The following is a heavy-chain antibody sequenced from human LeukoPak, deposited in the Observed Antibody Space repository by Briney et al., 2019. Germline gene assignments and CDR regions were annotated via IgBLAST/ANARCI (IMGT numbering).Heavy chain of an antibody. CDR2: ISWNSGSI. J-gene: IGHJ4*02. CDR1: GFTFDDYA. D-gene: IGHD6-6*01. CDR3: AKGLEYSSSSGPDY. V-gene: IGHV3-9*01. Sequence: GGSLRLSCAASGFTFDDYAMHWVRQAPGKGLEWVSGISWNSGSIGYADSVRGRFTISRDNAKNSLYLQMNSLRAEDTALYYCAKGLEYSSSSGPDYWGQGTLVTVSS.